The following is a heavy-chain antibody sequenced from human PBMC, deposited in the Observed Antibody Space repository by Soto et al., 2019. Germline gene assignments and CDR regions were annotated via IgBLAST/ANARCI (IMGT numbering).Heavy chain of an antibody. V-gene: IGHV3-64*01. CDR2: ITSNGGNT. D-gene: IGHD2-21*01. CDR1: GFTFSSSA. J-gene: IGHJ6*02. CDR3: ARRIPFGFGMDV. Sequence: EVQLVESGGGLVQPGGSLRLSCAASGFTFSSSAMHWVRQAPGKGLEYVSVITSNGGNTDYASSVKGRFTISRDNSKNTLYLQMGSLRAEDMAVYYCARRIPFGFGMDVWGQGTSVTVSS.